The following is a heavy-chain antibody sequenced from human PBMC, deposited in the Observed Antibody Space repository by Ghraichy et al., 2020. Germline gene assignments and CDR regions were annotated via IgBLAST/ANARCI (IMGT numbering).Heavy chain of an antibody. J-gene: IGHJ4*02. D-gene: IGHD3-3*01. V-gene: IGHV3-15*01. Sequence: GGSLRLSCAASGFTFSVAWMSWVRQAPGKGLEWVGHIKGKLDGGTTNYAAPVKGRFSISRDDSKNTLYPQMNSLKTEDTAVYYCTTLIEDDFWSGYPVDYWGQGTLVTVSS. CDR1: GFTFSVAW. CDR2: IKGKLDGGTT. CDR3: TTLIEDDFWSGYPVDY.